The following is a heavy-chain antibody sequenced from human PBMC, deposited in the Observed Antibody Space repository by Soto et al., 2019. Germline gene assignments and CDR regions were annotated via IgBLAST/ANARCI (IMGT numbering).Heavy chain of an antibody. Sequence: QVQLQESGAGLVKPSETLSLTCTVAGGSLTDHYWNWFRQSPGKGLHWIGYVYYSGGTNYNPSLKSRVTMSVDTSKNQFSLNLRSVTAADTAVYNCARGNDWKSSTFDIWGQGTMVSVSS. CDR3: ARGNDWKSSTFDI. V-gene: IGHV4-59*11. J-gene: IGHJ3*02. D-gene: IGHD2-21*01. CDR1: GGSLTDHY. CDR2: VYYSGGT.